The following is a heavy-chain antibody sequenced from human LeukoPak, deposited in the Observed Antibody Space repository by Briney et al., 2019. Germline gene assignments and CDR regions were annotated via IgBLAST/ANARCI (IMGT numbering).Heavy chain of an antibody. CDR2: IFTSGGT. D-gene: IGHD3-16*01. CDR3: ATEHWGPNS. Sequence: GGSLRLSCAASGFTFSTYWMSWVRQAPGKGLEWVSVIFTSGGTDYADSVRGRFTISRDNAKNSLFLQMSSLRGEDTALYYCATEHWGPNSWGQGTLVTVSS. CDR1: GFTFSTYW. V-gene: IGHV3-66*01. J-gene: IGHJ4*02.